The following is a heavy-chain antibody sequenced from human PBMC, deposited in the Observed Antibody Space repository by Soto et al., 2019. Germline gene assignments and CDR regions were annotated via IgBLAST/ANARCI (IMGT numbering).Heavy chain of an antibody. Sequence: EVQLVESGGGLVQHGRSLRLSCAASGFIFDDYAMHWVRQAPGKGLEWVSGISWTSDNIGYADSVKGRFTISRDNAENSLYLQMNRLRPEDTALYYCAKGTVAYGSWDVDLWGGGTMVTASS. CDR3: AKGTVAYGSWDVDL. V-gene: IGHV3-9*01. CDR1: GFIFDDYA. CDR2: ISWTSDNI. D-gene: IGHD4-17*01. J-gene: IGHJ2*01.